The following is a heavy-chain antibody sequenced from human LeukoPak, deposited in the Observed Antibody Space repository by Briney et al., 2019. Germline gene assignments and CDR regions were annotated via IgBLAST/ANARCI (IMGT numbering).Heavy chain of an antibody. CDR3: AKGRGWYDGNFDY. V-gene: IGHV3-23*01. J-gene: IGHJ4*02. CDR2: ISGSGGST. Sequence: PGGSLRLSCAASGFTFSSYAMSWVRQAPGKGLEWVTAISGSGGSTYYADSVKGRFTISRDNSKNTMYLQMNSLRAEDTAVYYCAKGRGWYDGNFDYWGQGTLVTVSS. CDR1: GFTFSSYA. D-gene: IGHD6-19*01.